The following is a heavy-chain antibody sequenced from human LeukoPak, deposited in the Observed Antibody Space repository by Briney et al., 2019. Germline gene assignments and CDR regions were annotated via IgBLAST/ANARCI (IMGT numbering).Heavy chain of an antibody. J-gene: IGHJ4*02. Sequence: SVKVSCKASGGTFSSYAISWVRQAPGQGLEWMGGIIPIFGTANYAQKFQGRVTMTEDTSTNIAFMELTSLRSEDTAMYYCSTSRYVYWGQGTQVTVSS. D-gene: IGHD1-1*01. CDR3: STSRYVY. CDR2: IIPIFGTA. CDR1: GGTFSSYA. V-gene: IGHV1-69*06.